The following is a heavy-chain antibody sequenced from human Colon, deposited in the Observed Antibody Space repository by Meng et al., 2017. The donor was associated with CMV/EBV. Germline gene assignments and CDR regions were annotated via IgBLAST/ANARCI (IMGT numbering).Heavy chain of an antibody. V-gene: IGHV4-38-2*02. J-gene: IGHJ4*02. Sequence: SETLSLTCTVSGFSISRTYYWGWIRQTPGKGLEWIASIFHSGDTYYNPSLRSRVTMSVDTSKNQFSLRLTSVTAADTAVYFCARDHLPPFVEPAVHYFHSWGQGTLVTVSS. CDR2: IFHSGDT. CDR1: GFSISRTYY. D-gene: IGHD1-1*01. CDR3: ARDHLPPFVEPAVHYFHS.